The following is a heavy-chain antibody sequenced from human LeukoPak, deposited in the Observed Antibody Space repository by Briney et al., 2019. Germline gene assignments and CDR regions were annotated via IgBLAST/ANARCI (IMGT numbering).Heavy chain of an antibody. Sequence: SETLSLTCIVSGGAISSYYWTWIRQPPGKGLEWIGYIYSSGTTNYNPSLKSRVTISVDTSKNQFSLKRSSVTAADTAVYFCARMTTKLYCYMDVWGKGTTVTISS. D-gene: IGHD4-11*01. J-gene: IGHJ6*03. CDR2: IYSSGTT. CDR1: GGAISSYY. CDR3: ARMTTKLYCYMDV. V-gene: IGHV4-59*01.